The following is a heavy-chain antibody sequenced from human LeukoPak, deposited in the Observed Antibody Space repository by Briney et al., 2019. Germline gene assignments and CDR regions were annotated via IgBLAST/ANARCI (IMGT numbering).Heavy chain of an antibody. V-gene: IGHV4-38-2*02. J-gene: IGHJ3*02. CDR1: GHSISSGFY. CDR3: ASTYSLYDAFDI. Sequence: SETLSLTCTVSGHSISSGFYWGWTRQPPGKGLEWIGNIYHSGSTYYNPSLKSRVTISVDTSKNQFSLKLISVTAADTAMYYCASTYSLYDAFDIWGQGTMVTVSS. CDR2: IYHSGST. D-gene: IGHD1-26*01.